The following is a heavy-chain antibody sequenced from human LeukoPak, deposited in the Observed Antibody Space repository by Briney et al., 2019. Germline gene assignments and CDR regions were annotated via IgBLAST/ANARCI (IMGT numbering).Heavy chain of an antibody. J-gene: IGHJ3*02. D-gene: IGHD1-1*01. Sequence: SETLSLTCTVSVGSLRSGSYYWGWIRQPPGKGRGWIGSIYFSGSTYYNPSLKGRATISVGTSKNHFFLKLSSVTPTAPAVYECARLNCKDGVFDIWGQGTIVTVSS. CDR2: IYFSGST. V-gene: IGHV4-39*02. CDR3: ARLNCKDGVFDI. CDR1: VGSLRSGSYY.